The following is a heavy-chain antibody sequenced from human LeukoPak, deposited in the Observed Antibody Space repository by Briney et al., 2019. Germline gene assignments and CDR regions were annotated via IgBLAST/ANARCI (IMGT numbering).Heavy chain of an antibody. J-gene: IGHJ4*02. Sequence: ASVKVSCKASGYSFTGYYIHWVRQAPGQGLEWMGWINPNSGDANYAQKFQGRFTMTADTSISTAYMELDSLTSDDTAVYYCARDVVVAGIDYWGQGTLVTVSS. V-gene: IGHV1-2*02. CDR3: ARDVVVAGIDY. CDR1: GYSFTGYY. CDR2: INPNSGDA. D-gene: IGHD2-21*02.